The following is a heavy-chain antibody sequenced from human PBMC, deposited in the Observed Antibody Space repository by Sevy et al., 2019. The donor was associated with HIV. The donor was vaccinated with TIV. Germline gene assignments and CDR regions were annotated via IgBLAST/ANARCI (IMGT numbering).Heavy chain of an antibody. J-gene: IGHJ4*02. CDR3: AAGHPRWRTFDY. Sequence: GGSLRLSCAASGFTFSSYSMNWVRQAPGKGLEWVSAISSSSSYIYYADSVKGRFTISRDNAKNSLYLQMNSLRAEDTAVYYCAAGHPRWRTFDYWGQGTLVTVSS. V-gene: IGHV3-21*01. D-gene: IGHD4-17*01. CDR1: GFTFSSYS. CDR2: ISSSSSYI.